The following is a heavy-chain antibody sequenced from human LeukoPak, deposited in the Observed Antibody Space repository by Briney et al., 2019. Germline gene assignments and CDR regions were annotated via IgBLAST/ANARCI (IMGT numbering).Heavy chain of an antibody. CDR3: ARDYLCAFDI. J-gene: IGHJ3*02. Sequence: GGSLRLSCAASGFTFSSYGMHWVRQGPGKGLVWGSRINTDGSSTSNADSVKGRFTISRDNAKNTLYLQMNSLRAEDTAVYYCARDYLCAFDIWGQGTMVTVSS. CDR2: INTDGSST. D-gene: IGHD5-12*01. CDR1: GFTFSSYG. V-gene: IGHV3-74*01.